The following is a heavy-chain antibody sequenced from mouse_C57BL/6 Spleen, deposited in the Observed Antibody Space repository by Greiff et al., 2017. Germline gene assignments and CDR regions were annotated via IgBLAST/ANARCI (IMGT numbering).Heavy chain of an antibody. D-gene: IGHD2-12*01. CDR2: IYPGDGDT. CDR1: GYAFSSSW. V-gene: IGHV1-82*01. J-gene: IGHJ2*01. CDR3: ARMGDLTYYFDY. Sequence: QVQLKESGPELVKPGASVKISCKASGYAFSSSWMHWVKQRPGQGLEWIGRIYPGDGDTNYNRKFKGKATLTADKSSSTAYMQLSSLTSEDSAVYFCARMGDLTYYFDYWGQGTTLTVSS.